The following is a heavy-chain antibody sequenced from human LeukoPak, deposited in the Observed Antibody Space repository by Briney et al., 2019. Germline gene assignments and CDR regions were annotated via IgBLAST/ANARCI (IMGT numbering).Heavy chain of an antibody. J-gene: IGHJ5*02. CDR3: ARDKQPGDQ. Sequence: PSETLSLTCTVSGGSISSINYYWGWIRQPPGKGLEWIGSIYYSGSTYYNPSLKSRFTISVDTSKNQFSLRLSSVTAADTAVYYCARDKQPGDQWGQGTLVTVSS. CDR1: GGSISSINYY. CDR2: IYYSGST. V-gene: IGHV4-39*07. D-gene: IGHD6-13*01.